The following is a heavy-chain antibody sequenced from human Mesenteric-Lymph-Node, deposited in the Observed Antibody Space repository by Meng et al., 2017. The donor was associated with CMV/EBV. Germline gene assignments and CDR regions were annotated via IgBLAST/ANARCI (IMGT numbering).Heavy chain of an antibody. D-gene: IGHD6-19*01. CDR2: IYHSGTT. Sequence: VSGDSIRSGGYSWSWIRQPPGKGLEWIGHIYHSGTTYYNPSLKNRVAISVDRFKNKFFLKLSSVTAADTAVYYCAGYSSGWGRRFDPWGQGTLVTVSS. CDR3: AGYSSGWGRRFDP. J-gene: IGHJ5*02. V-gene: IGHV4-30-2*01. CDR1: GDSIRSGGYS.